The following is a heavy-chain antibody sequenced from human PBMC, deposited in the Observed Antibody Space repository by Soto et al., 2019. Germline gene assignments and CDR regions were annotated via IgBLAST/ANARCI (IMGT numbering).Heavy chain of an antibody. D-gene: IGHD5-12*01. J-gene: IGHJ4*02. CDR1: GFTFSSYW. V-gene: IGHV3-7*03. CDR2: IKQDGSEK. CDR3: ARDQEMATSPLGY. Sequence: PGGSLRLSCAASGFTFSSYWMSWVRQAPGKGLEWVANIKQDGSEKYYVDSVKGRFTISRDNAKNSLYLQMNSLRAEDTAVYYCARDQEMATSPLGYWGQGTLVTVSS.